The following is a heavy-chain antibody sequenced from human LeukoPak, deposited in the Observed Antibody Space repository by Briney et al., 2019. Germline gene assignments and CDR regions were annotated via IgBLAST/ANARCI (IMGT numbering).Heavy chain of an antibody. CDR3: ATGCSSGWYFYFQH. D-gene: IGHD6-19*01. CDR1: GLTFNKYW. Sequence: GGSLRLSCEASGLTFNKYWKTWVRQAPGKGLEWVANIKQDGSEKNYVDSVKGRFTISRDNAKNSLSLRMNSLSAEDTAVYYCATGCSSGWYFYFQHWGQGSLVSVSS. CDR2: IKQDGSEK. J-gene: IGHJ1*01. V-gene: IGHV3-7*01.